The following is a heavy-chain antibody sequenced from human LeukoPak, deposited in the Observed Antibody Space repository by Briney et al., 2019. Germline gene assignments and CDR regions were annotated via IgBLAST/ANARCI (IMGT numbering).Heavy chain of an antibody. CDR1: GGSISSTIPY. D-gene: IGHD3-16*02. CDR2: IDYRGST. CDR3: ARRRVGVIDAFDY. V-gene: IGHV4-39*01. Sequence: SETLSLTCTVSGGSISSTIPYWGWIRQPPGKGLEWIATIDYRGSTYYSPSLKSRVTISVDTSKNQFSLKVTSMTAADTAVYYCARRRVGVIDAFDYWGQGALVTVSS. J-gene: IGHJ4*02.